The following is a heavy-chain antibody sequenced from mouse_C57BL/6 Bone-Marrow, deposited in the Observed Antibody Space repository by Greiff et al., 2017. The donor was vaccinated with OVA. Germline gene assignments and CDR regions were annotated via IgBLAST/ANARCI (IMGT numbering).Heavy chain of an antibody. CDR3: ARHEGRNSQLVGYYAMDY. CDR2: FYPGSGSI. J-gene: IGHJ4*01. V-gene: IGHV1-62-2*01. D-gene: IGHD1-3*01. CDR1: GYTFTEYT. Sequence: VQLQESGAELVKPGASVKLSCKASGYTFTEYTIHWVKQRSGQGLEWIGWFYPGSGSIKYNEKFKDKATLTADKSSSTVYMELSRLTSEDSAVYFCARHEGRNSQLVGYYAMDYWGQGTSVTVSS.